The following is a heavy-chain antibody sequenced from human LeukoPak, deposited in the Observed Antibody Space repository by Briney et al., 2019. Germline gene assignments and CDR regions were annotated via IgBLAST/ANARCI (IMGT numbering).Heavy chain of an antibody. Sequence: GGSLRLSCAASGFTFSSYAMHWVRQAPGKGLEWVAVISYDGSNKYYADSVKGRFTISRDNSKNTLYLQMNSLRAEDTAVYYCARSVFRYGSYYFDYWGQGTLVTVSS. CDR1: GFTFSSYA. V-gene: IGHV3-30*04. J-gene: IGHJ4*02. CDR2: ISYDGSNK. D-gene: IGHD1-14*01. CDR3: ARSVFRYGSYYFDY.